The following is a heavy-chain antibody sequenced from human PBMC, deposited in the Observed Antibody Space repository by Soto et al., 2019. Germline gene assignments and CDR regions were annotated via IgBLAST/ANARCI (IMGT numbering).Heavy chain of an antibody. CDR2: ISGSGGST. CDR1: GFTFSSYA. D-gene: IGHD6-6*01. V-gene: IGHV3-23*01. J-gene: IGHJ4*02. CDR3: ANTYSSSDY. Sequence: EVQLLESGGGLVQPGGSLRLSCAASGFTFSSYAMSWVRQAPGKGLEWVSGISGSGGSTYYADSVKGRLTISRDDSKNTLYLQMNSLRAEDTAVYYCANTYSSSDYWGQGTLVTVSS.